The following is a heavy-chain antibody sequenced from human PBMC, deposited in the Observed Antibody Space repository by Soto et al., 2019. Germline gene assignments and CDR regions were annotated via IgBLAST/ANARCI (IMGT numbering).Heavy chain of an antibody. CDR1: GFTFGDYA. J-gene: IGHJ6*02. CDR2: IRSKAYGGTT. Sequence: GGSLRLSCTASGFTFGDYAMSWSRQAPGKGLEWVGFIRSKAYGGTTEYAASVKGRFTISRDDSKSIAYLQMNSLKTEDTAVYYCTRDSCTTVINGGYYYGMDVWGQGTPVTVSS. CDR3: TRDSCTTVINGGYYYGMDV. V-gene: IGHV3-49*03. D-gene: IGHD4-17*01.